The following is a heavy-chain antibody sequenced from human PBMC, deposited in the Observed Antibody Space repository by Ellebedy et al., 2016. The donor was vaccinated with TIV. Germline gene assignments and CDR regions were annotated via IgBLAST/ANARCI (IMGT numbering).Heavy chain of an antibody. CDR3: ARTTSSSGWWTLDY. V-gene: IGHV2-70*11. CDR2: IDWDDDK. CDR1: GFSLSTSGMC. Sequence: SGPTLVKPTQTLTLTCTFSGFSLSTSGMCVSWIRQPPGKTLEWLARIDWDDDKYYSTSLKTRLTISKDTSKNQVVLTMTNMDPVDTATYYCARTTSSSGWWTLDYWGQGTLVTVSS. D-gene: IGHD6-19*01. J-gene: IGHJ4*02.